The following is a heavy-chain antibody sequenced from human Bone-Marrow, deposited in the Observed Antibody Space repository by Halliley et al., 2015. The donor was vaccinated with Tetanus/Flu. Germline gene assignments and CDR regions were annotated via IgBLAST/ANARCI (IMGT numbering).Heavy chain of an antibody. V-gene: IGHV4-59*01. CDR3: AYYG. Sequence: TLSLTCSVSGDSITDYCWNWIRQSPGKGLEWIGYIYYSGDTVYNPSLRSRVTLSVDKSKNQFSLKLKSVTAADTGKYYCAYYG. CDR2: IYYSGDT. CDR1: GDSITDYC. J-gene: IGHJ6*01.